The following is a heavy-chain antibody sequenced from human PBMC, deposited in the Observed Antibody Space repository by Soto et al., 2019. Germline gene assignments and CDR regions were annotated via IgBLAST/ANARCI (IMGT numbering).Heavy chain of an antibody. D-gene: IGHD6-19*01. V-gene: IGHV1-69*12. CDR1: GGTFSSYA. J-gene: IGHJ4*02. Sequence: QVQLVQSGAEVKKPGSSVKVSCKASGGTFSSYAISWVRQAPGQGLEWMGGIIPIFGTANYAQKLQGRVTITADESTSTDDQGRSGLRSEDTAGHYCAGGGPISSGCYASHCYFDHWGQGSLV. CDR3: AGGGPISSGCYASHCYFDH. CDR2: IIPIFGTA.